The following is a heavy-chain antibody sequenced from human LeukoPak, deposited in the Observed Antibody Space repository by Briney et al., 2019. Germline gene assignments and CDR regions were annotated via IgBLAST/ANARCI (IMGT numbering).Heavy chain of an antibody. CDR3: ARGRRGTYSYGYVVDY. D-gene: IGHD5-18*01. J-gene: IGHJ4*02. CDR1: GGSISSYY. V-gene: IGHV4-59*12. Sequence: SETLSLTCTVSGGSISSYYWNWIRQPPGKGLEWIGYMYHSGSSNYNPSLKSRVTISVDTSKNQFSLKLSSVTAADTAVYYCARGRRGTYSYGYVVDYWGQGTLVTVSS. CDR2: MYHSGSS.